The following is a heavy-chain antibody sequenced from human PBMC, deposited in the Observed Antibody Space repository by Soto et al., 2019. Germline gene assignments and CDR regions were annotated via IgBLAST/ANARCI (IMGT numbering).Heavy chain of an antibody. CDR2: IYYSGST. J-gene: IGHJ4*02. Sequence: QVQLQESGPGLVKPSETLSLTCTVSGGSISSYYWSWIRQPPGKGLEWIGYIYYSGSTNYNPSLKSRVTISVDTSKNQFSLKLSSVTAADTAVYYCARVYDFWSGYQGGYSYYFDYWGQGTLVTVSS. CDR3: ARVYDFWSGYQGGYSYYFDY. D-gene: IGHD3-3*01. V-gene: IGHV4-59*01. CDR1: GGSISSYY.